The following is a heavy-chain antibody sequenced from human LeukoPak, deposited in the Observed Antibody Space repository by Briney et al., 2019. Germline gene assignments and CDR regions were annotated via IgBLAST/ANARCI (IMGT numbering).Heavy chain of an antibody. CDR3: ARARSPYYYDSSGAFDI. V-gene: IGHV3-23*01. J-gene: IGHJ3*02. Sequence: GGSLRLSCAASGFTFSSLAMNWVRQTPGKGLEWVSAITSGGNTYYADSVKGRFTISRDNSKNTLYLQMNSLRAEDTAVYYCARARSPYYYDSSGAFDIWGQGTMVTVSS. CDR1: GFTFSSLA. CDR2: ITSGGNT. D-gene: IGHD3-22*01.